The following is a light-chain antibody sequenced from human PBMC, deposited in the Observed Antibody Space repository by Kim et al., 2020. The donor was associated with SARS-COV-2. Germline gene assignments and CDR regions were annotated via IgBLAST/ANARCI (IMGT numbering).Light chain of an antibody. Sequence: SPGERATLSCRASQTINSRLFWYQQKPGQAPSLLIYDATSRTAGVPARFISSRSDTDFTLTISSLQSEDFAVYYCQQSNDWPPLTFGQGTKVDIK. CDR2: DAT. CDR3: QQSNDWPPLT. J-gene: IGKJ1*01. V-gene: IGKV3-15*01. CDR1: QTINSR.